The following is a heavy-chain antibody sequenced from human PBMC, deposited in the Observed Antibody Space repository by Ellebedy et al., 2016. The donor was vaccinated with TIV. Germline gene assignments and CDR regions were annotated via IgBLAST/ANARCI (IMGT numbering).Heavy chain of an antibody. D-gene: IGHD3-3*02. V-gene: IGHV3-23*01. CDR2: GGGDGRA. Sequence: GESLKISCSVSGFTLGGTAMSWIRQFPGKGLEWVSGGGGDGRAHYADSVRGRFTIYRDSGKNTLYLQMTRLRVEDTAVYFCAKDLHYWSANDYWGQGTLVTVSS. CDR3: AKDLHYWSANDY. J-gene: IGHJ4*02. CDR1: GFTLGGTA.